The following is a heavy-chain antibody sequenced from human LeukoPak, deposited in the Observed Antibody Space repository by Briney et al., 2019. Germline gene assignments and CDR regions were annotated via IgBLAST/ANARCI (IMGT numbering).Heavy chain of an antibody. Sequence: PSETLFLTCTVSGGSISSYYWSWIRQPPGKGLEWIGYIYYSGSTNYNPSLKSRVTISVDTSKNQFSLKLSSVTAADTAVYYCARAPYYFDYWGQGTLVTVSS. CDR3: ARAPYYFDY. J-gene: IGHJ4*02. CDR1: GGSISSYY. CDR2: IYYSGST. V-gene: IGHV4-59*01.